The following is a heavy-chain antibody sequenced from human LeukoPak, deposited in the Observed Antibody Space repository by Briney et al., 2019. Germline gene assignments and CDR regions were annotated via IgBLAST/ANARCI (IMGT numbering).Heavy chain of an antibody. CDR1: GDSVSSNSAA. V-gene: IGHV6-1*01. D-gene: IGHD7-27*01. Sequence: KVSQTLSLTCAISGDSVSSNSAAWNWIRQSPSRGLEWLGRTYYKSKWNNNYAVSVKSRITINPDTSKNQISLQLNSVTPEDTAVYYCASGDQAFDIWGQGTMVTVSS. CDR3: ASGDQAFDI. J-gene: IGHJ3*02. CDR2: TYYKSKWNN.